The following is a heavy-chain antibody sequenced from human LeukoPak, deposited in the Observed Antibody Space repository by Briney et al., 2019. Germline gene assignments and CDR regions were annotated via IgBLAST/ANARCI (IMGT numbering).Heavy chain of an antibody. CDR2: INTNTGNP. J-gene: IGHJ3*02. CDR3: ASSSSWPIARAFDI. CDR1: GYTFTSYA. D-gene: IGHD6-13*01. Sequence: PGASVKVPCKASGYTFTSYAMNWVRQAPGQGLEWMGWINTNTGNPTYAQGFTGRFVFSLDTSVSTAYLQISSLKAEDTAVYYCASSSSWPIARAFDIWGQGTMVTVSS. V-gene: IGHV7-4-1*02.